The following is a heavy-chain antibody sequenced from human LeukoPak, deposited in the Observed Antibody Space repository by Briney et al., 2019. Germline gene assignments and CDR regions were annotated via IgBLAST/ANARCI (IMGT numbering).Heavy chain of an antibody. CDR1: GFTVSSNY. CDR2: IYSGGST. Sequence: PGGSLRLSCAASGFTVSSNYMSWVRQAPGKGLEWVSVIYSGGSTYYADSVKGRFTISRDNSKNTLYLQMNSLRAEDTAVYYCARGRKSSSSYYFDYWGQGTLVTVSS. J-gene: IGHJ4*02. V-gene: IGHV3-53*01. CDR3: ARGRKSSSSYYFDY. D-gene: IGHD6-13*01.